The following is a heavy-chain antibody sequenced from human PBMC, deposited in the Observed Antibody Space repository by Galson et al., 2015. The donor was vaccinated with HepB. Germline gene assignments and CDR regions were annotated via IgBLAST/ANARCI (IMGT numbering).Heavy chain of an antibody. D-gene: IGHD3-22*01. CDR3: ARAAPVPHYYDSSGPSP. CDR2: INPSGGST. V-gene: IGHV1-46*01. CDR1: GYTFTSYY. Sequence: SVKVSCQASGYTFTSYYMHWVRQAPGQGLEWMGIINPSGGSTSYAQEFQGRVTMTRDTSTSTVYMELSSLRSEDTAVYYCARAAPVPHYYDSSGPSPWGQGTLVTVSS. J-gene: IGHJ5*02.